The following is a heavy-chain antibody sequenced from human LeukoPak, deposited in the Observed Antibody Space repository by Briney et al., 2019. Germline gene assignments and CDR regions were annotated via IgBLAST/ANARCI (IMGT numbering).Heavy chain of an antibody. Sequence: ASVKVSCKASGYTFTGYYMHWVRQAPGQGLEWMGWINPNSGGTNYAQKFQGWVTMTRDTSISTAYMELRSLRSDDTAVYYCARDLIYYGMDVWGQGTTVTVSS. CDR2: INPNSGGT. V-gene: IGHV1-2*04. J-gene: IGHJ6*02. CDR3: ARDLIYYGMDV. CDR1: GYTFTGYY.